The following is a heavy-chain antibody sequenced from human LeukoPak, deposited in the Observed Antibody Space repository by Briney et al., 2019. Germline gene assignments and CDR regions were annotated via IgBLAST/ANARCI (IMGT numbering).Heavy chain of an antibody. CDR3: ARGATYYYDSSGYPFDY. CDR2: IYTSGST. D-gene: IGHD3-22*01. V-gene: IGHV4-61*02. J-gene: IGHJ4*02. Sequence: SQTLPLTCTVSGGSISSGSYYWSWIRQPAGKGLELIGRIYTSGSTNYNPSLKSRVTISVDTSKNQFSLKLSSVTAADTAVYYCARGATYYYDSSGYPFDYWGQGTLVTVSS. CDR1: GGSISSGSYY.